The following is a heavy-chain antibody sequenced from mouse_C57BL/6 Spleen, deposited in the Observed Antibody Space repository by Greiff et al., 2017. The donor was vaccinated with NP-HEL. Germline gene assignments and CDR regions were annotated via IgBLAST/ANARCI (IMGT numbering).Heavy chain of an antibody. D-gene: IGHD2-5*01. V-gene: IGHV1-50*01. CDR3: ARRQYSNLWFAY. J-gene: IGHJ3*01. Sequence: QVQLQQSGAELVKPGASVKLSCKASGYTFTSYWMQWVKQRPGQGLEWIGEIDPSDSYTNYNQKFKGKATLTVDTSSSTAYMQLSSLTSEDSAVYYCARRQYSNLWFAYWGQRTLVTVSA. CDR1: GYTFTSYW. CDR2: IDPSDSYT.